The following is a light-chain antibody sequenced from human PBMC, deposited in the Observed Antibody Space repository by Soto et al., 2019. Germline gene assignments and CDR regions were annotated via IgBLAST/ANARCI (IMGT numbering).Light chain of an antibody. CDR2: GAS. V-gene: IGKV3-20*01. J-gene: IGKJ5*01. Sequence: EIVITQSPVTLSVSAGERVTLSCRASQSVSSSYLAWYQQKPGQAPRLLIYGASSRATGIPARFSGSGSGTDFTLTISRLEPEDFALYYCQQYAGSPITFGQGTRLEIK. CDR1: QSVSSSY. CDR3: QQYAGSPIT.